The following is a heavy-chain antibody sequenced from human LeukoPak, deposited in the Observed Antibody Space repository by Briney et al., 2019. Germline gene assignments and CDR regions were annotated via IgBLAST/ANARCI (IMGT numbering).Heavy chain of an antibody. V-gene: IGHV4-59*01. CDR2: IYYSGST. CDR3: ARDPGYSSGWYSIGD. CDR1: GGSISSYY. Sequence: PSETLSLTCTVSGGSISSYYWRWMRQPPGKGLEGSGYIYYSGSTNYNPSLKSRVTISVDTSKNQFSLKLSSVTAADTAVYYCARDPGYSSGWYSIGDWGQGTLVTVSS. D-gene: IGHD6-19*01. J-gene: IGHJ4*02.